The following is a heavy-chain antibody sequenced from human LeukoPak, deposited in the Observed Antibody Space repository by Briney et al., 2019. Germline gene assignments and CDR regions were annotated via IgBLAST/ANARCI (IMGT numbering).Heavy chain of an antibody. D-gene: IGHD3-9*01. J-gene: IGHJ3*02. V-gene: IGHV4-34*01. CDR1: GGSLNNHY. CDR3: ARDPPTYGRYLDWLWFAFDI. CDR2: INHSGST. Sequence: SETLSLTCTVSGGSLNNHYWSWIRQPPGKGLEWIGEINHSGSTNYSPSLKSRVTISVDTSKNQFSLKLSSVTAPDTAVYYCARDPPTYGRYLDWLWFAFDIWGQGTMVTVSS.